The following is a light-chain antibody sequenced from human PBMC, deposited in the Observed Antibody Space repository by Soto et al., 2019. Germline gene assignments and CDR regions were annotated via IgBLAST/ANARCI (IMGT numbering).Light chain of an antibody. CDR3: QQYGSSRFT. V-gene: IGKV3-20*01. J-gene: IGKJ3*01. CDR2: GAS. CDR1: QSVSSSY. Sequence: EIVLTQSAGTLSLSPGERATLSCRASQSVSSSYLAWYQQKPGQAPRLLIYGASSRATGIPDRFSGSGSGTDFTLTISRLEPGDFAVYYCQQYGSSRFTFGPGTKVDIK.